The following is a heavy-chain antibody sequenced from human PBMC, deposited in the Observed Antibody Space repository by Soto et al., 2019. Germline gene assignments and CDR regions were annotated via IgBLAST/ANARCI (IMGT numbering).Heavy chain of an antibody. CDR3: AKDSSGWYLEWFDP. D-gene: IGHD6-19*01. V-gene: IGHV3-30*18. CDR2: ISYDGSNK. Sequence: GGPLRLSSAASGFTFSSYGMHWVRQAPGKELEWVAVISYDGSNKYYADSVKGRFTISRDKDKNTLYLHMNRQRAEDTAVYYCAKDSSGWYLEWFDPWGQGTLVTVSS. J-gene: IGHJ5*02. CDR1: GFTFSSYG.